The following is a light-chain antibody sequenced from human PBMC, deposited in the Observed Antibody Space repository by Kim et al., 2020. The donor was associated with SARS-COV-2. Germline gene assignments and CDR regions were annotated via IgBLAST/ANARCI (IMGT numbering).Light chain of an antibody. CDR1: QSVGRN. CDR3: QQYNNWPPLT. V-gene: IGKV3-15*01. Sequence: SPGESATLSCRARQSVGRNIAWYQQKPGRAPRRVIYGASTRATGVPARFSGSGYGTEFTLTISSLQSEDFAVYYCQQYNNWPPLTFGPGTKVDIK. CDR2: GAS. J-gene: IGKJ3*01.